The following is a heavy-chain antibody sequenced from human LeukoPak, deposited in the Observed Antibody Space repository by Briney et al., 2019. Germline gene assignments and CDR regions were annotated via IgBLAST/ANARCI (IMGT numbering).Heavy chain of an antibody. Sequence: GASVKVSCKASGYTFTGYYMHWVRQAPGQGLEWMGWINPNSGGTNYAQKLQGRVTMTRDTSISTAYMKLSRLRSDDTAVYYCAREYEGQDTAMEGYFDYWGQGTLVTVSS. V-gene: IGHV1-2*02. J-gene: IGHJ4*02. CDR1: GYTFTGYY. D-gene: IGHD5-18*01. CDR2: INPNSGGT. CDR3: AREYEGQDTAMEGYFDY.